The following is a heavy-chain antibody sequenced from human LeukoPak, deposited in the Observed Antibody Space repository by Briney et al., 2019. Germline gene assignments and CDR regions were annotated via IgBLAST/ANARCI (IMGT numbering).Heavy chain of an antibody. V-gene: IGHV1-2*06. D-gene: IGHD6-19*01. CDR1: GYTFTAYF. CDR2: INPNNGGT. J-gene: IGHJ5*02. CDR3: ARSVTVAENCFGP. Sequence: ASVKVSCKASGYTFTAYFMHWVRQAPGQGLEWMGRINPNNGGTNYAQNFQGRVTLTRDASISTAYMELSRLTSDDTAVYYCARSVTVAENCFGPWGQGTLVTVAS.